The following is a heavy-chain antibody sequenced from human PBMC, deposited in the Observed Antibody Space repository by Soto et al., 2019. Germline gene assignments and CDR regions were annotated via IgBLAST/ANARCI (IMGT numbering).Heavy chain of an antibody. CDR1: GFSFSDFY. V-gene: IGHV3-11*06. CDR3: ARVGSTSAAGVLDY. J-gene: IGHJ4*02. CDR2: ISSSGSHT. Sequence: PGGSLRLSCAASGFSFSDFYMSWIRQAPGKGLEWISYISSSGSHTPYAVSVKGRFTISRDNAKNSVYLQMHSLRAEDTAVYYCARVGSTSAAGVLDYWGLGTLVTVSP. D-gene: IGHD6-13*01.